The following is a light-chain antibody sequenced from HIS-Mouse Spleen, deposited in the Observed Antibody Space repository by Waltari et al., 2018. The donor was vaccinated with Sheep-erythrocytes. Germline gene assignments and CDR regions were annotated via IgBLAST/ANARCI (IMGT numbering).Light chain of an antibody. CDR1: SSDVGGYNY. CDR3: CSYAGSYNHV. J-gene: IGLJ1*01. Sequence: QSALTQPRSVSGSPGQSVTISCTGTSSDVGGYNYFSWYQQHPGKARKPIIYDVSRRPSGVHDRFSGSKSGNTASLTISGLQAEDEADYYCCSYAGSYNHVFATGTKVTVL. CDR2: DVS. V-gene: IGLV2-11*01.